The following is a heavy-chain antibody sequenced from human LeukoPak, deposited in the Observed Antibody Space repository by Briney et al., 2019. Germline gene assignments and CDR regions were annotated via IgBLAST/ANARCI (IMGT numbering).Heavy chain of an antibody. V-gene: IGHV3-7*01. Sequence: PGGSLRLSCAASGPTFSNYWMSWVRLAPGRGLEWVASIKEDGSEKYYVDSVKGRFTISRDNAKSSLSLQMNSLRAEDTAVYYCARPRPYCYMDVWGKGTTVTVSS. CDR2: IKEDGSEK. CDR3: ARPRPYCYMDV. J-gene: IGHJ6*03. CDR1: GPTFSNYW.